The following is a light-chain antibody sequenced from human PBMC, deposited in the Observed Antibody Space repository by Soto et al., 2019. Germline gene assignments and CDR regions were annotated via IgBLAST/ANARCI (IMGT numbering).Light chain of an antibody. CDR2: DVS. CDR1: SSDVGAYNF. J-gene: IGLJ2*01. Sequence: QSVLTQPASVSGSPGQSITISCTGTSSDVGAYNFVSWYQQHPGKAPKLMIYDVSNRPSGVSYRFSGSKSGSTASLTISGLQAEDEADYYCSSYTSTSVVFGGGTKLTVL. CDR3: SSYTSTSVV. V-gene: IGLV2-14*01.